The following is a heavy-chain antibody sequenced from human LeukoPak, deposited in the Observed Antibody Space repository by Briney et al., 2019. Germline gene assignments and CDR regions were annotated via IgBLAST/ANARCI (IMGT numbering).Heavy chain of an antibody. J-gene: IGHJ3*02. V-gene: IGHV4-4*07. D-gene: IGHD2-2*01. CDR2: IYSSGSA. Sequence: PSETLSLTCTASGGSIINHYWSWIRQPAGKGLEWIGRIYSSGSANYSPSLKSRVSMSIDTSNNHFSLNLTSVTPADTALYCCATPYCSSLSCLDVFNTWGQGTMVTVSS. CDR3: ATPYCSSLSCLDVFNT. CDR1: GGSIINHY.